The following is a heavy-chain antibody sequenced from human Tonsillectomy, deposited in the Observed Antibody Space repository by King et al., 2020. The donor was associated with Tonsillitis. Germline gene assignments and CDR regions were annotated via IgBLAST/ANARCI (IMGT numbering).Heavy chain of an antibody. J-gene: IGHJ3*02. V-gene: IGHV3-21*01. CDR2: ISSSSTFI. CDR3: ARGGGGASKDAFDI. D-gene: IGHD3-16*01. CDR1: GLSFSTHS. Sequence: DVQLVESGGGLVKPGGSLRLSCAASGLSFSTHSINWVRQAPGKGLEWFSCISSSSTFIFFADSVRGRLTISRDNAKKSLYLQMNSLRPEDTAVYYCARGGGGASKDAFDIWGQGTIVTVSS.